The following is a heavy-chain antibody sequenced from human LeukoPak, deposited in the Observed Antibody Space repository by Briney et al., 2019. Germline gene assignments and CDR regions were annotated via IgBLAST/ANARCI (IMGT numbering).Heavy chain of an antibody. D-gene: IGHD3-22*01. V-gene: IGHV3-53*01. CDR3: AIRDYYDGSGYYDY. CDR1: GFTVSSNY. J-gene: IGHJ4*02. Sequence: RTGGSLRLSCAASGFTVSSNYMSWVRQAPGKGLEWVSVIYSGGSTYYTDSVKGRFTISRDNSKNTLYLQMNSLRAEDTAVYYCAIRDYYDGSGYYDYWGQGTLVTVSS. CDR2: IYSGGST.